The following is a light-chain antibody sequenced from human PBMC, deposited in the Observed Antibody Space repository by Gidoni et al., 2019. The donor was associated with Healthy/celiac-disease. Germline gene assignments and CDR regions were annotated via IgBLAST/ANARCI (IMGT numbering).Light chain of an antibody. CDR3: CSYAGSYTEV. Sequence: QSALTQPRSVSGSPGQSVTISCTGTSSDVGGYNYVSWYQQPPGKAPKIMIYDVSKRPSVVPDRCSGSKSGNTASLTISGLQAEDEADYYCCSYAGSYTEVFGGGTKLTVL. V-gene: IGLV2-11*01. J-gene: IGLJ2*01. CDR2: DVS. CDR1: SSDVGGYNY.